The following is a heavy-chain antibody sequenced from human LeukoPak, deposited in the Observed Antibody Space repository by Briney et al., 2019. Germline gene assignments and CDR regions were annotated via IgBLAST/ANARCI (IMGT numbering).Heavy chain of an antibody. J-gene: IGHJ4*02. CDR3: ARKYGGSLN. V-gene: IGHV3-23*01. CDR2: ISGSGGST. Sequence: GGSLRLSCSASGFTFSSYAMSGVRQAPGKGLEWVSAISGSGGSTYYADSVKGRFTLHRDNSKNTLYLQMTRLRAEDTAVYYCARKYGGSLNWGQGTLVTVSS. D-gene: IGHD6-25*01. CDR1: GFTFSSYA.